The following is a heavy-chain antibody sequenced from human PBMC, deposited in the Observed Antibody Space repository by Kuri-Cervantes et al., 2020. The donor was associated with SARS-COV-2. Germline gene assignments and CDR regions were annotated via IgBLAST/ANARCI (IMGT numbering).Heavy chain of an antibody. J-gene: IGHJ6*03. Sequence: SETLSLTCAVSGGSISSGSYYWSWIRQPAGKGLEWIGYIYTSGSTNYNPSLKSRVTMSVDTSKNQFSLKLSSVTAADTAVYYCAGGGELERRYYYYYMDVWGKGTTVTVSS. CDR3: AGGGELERRYYYYYMDV. V-gene: IGHV4-61*09. D-gene: IGHD1-1*01. CDR2: IYTSGST. CDR1: GGSISSGSYY.